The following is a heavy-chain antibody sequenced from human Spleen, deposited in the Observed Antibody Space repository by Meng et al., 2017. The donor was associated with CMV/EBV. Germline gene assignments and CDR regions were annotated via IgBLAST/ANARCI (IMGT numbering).Heavy chain of an antibody. Sequence: GESLKISCAASGFSFSTYWMSWVRQAPGKGLEWVSAISGSGGSTYYADSVKGRFTISRDNSKNTLYLQMNSLRAEDTAVYYCAKDQGSSFGDWFDPWGQGTLVTVSS. J-gene: IGHJ5*02. V-gene: IGHV3-23*01. D-gene: IGHD6-6*01. CDR1: GFSFSTYW. CDR3: AKDQGSSFGDWFDP. CDR2: ISGSGGST.